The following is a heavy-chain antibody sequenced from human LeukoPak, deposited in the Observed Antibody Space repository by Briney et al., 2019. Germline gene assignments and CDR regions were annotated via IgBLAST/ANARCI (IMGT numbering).Heavy chain of an antibody. D-gene: IGHD1-26*01. CDR1: GGSMSNYY. CDR2: IYYSGST. J-gene: IGHJ4*02. V-gene: IGHV4-59*01. Sequence: SETLSLTCTVSGGSMSNYYWSWIRQPPGKGLEWIGYIYYSGSTNYNPSLKSRVTISVDTSKNQFSLKLSSVTAADTAVYYCARDGRGFLRFDYWDQGTLVTVSS. CDR3: ARDGRGFLRFDY.